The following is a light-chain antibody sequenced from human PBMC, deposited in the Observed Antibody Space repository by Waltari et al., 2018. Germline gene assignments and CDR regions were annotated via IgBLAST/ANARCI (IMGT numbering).Light chain of an antibody. CDR2: AAS. J-gene: IGKJ4*01. CDR3: QQSFSTPRT. Sequence: DIRMTQSPSPLSTSLGDRVTVTCRASQIIRTYVNWYQQKPGKAPKILISAASTLRGEVPSRFSGSGSGTDFTLTISNLQPEDFATYYCQQSFSTPRTFGGGTRVEIK. V-gene: IGKV1-39*01. CDR1: QIIRTY.